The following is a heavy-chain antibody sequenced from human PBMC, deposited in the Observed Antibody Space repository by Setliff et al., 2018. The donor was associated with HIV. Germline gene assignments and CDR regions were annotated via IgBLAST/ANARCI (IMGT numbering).Heavy chain of an antibody. CDR1: GYILGSNE. CDR3: ARDRVFRTGVTMVRGAMSF. D-gene: IGHD3-10*01. V-gene: IGHV1-18*01. CDR2: ISVGNLNT. J-gene: IGHJ4*02. Sequence: ASVKVSCKASGYILGSNEISWVRQAPGQGLEWMGWISVGNLNTNYAEKFQGRVTLTVDTSTNTAYMEVRSLTSDDTATYYCARDRVFRTGVTMVRGAMSFWGQGTLVTVSS.